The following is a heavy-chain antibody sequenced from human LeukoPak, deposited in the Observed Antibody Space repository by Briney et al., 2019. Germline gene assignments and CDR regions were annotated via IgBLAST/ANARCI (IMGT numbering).Heavy chain of an antibody. CDR2: IRFDGSNN. CDR3: AKDMVELYISRWTPDY. D-gene: IGHD6-13*01. J-gene: IGHJ4*02. Sequence: PGGSLRLSCAASGFTFSSYSMHWVRQAPGKGLEWVAFIRFDGSNNYYADSVKGRFTISRGNSKNTLYLQMNSLRTEDTAVYYCAKDMVELYISRWTPDYWGQGTLVTVSS. V-gene: IGHV3-30*02. CDR1: GFTFSSYS.